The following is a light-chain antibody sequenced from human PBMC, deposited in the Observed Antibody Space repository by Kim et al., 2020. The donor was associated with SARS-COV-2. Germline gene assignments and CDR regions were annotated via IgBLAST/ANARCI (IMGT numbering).Light chain of an antibody. CDR2: GAS. CDR1: QSVSSN. V-gene: IGKV3-15*01. J-gene: IGKJ2*01. Sequence: EIVMTQSPATLSVSPGERATLSCRASQSVSSNLAWYQQKPGQAPRLLIKGASTRATGIAARFSGSGSGTEFTLTISSLQSEDFAFYYYQHDNRLPLTFGEGTKLEI. CDR3: QHDNRLPLT.